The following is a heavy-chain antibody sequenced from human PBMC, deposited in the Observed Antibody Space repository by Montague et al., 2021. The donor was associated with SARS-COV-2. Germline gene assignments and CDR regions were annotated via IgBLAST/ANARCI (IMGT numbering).Heavy chain of an antibody. CDR2: ISDRGSA. CDR3: ARRYSGTWESFYHYMDV. V-gene: IGHV4-39*01. Sequence: SETLSLTCIVSGDSISASDYYWGWIRQPPGKGLEWIGSISDRGSATYKASLQSRLTISVDTSKNQFSLKVNFVTAADTAVYYCARRYSGTWESFYHYMDVGGRGTTVIVSS. D-gene: IGHD1-26*01. CDR1: GDSISASDYY. J-gene: IGHJ6*03.